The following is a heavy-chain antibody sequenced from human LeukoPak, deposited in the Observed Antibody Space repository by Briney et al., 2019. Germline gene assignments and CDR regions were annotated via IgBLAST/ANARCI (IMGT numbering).Heavy chain of an antibody. D-gene: IGHD3-10*01. V-gene: IGHV3-23*01. CDR3: AKVVPMVRGSSHFDY. CDR1: GFTFSSYG. Sequence: GSLRLSCAASGFTFSSYGMSWVRQAPGKGLEWVSAISGSGGSTYYADSVKGRFTISRDNSKNTLYLQMNSLRAEDTAVYYCAKVVPMVRGSSHFDYWGQGTLVTVSS. CDR2: ISGSGGST. J-gene: IGHJ4*02.